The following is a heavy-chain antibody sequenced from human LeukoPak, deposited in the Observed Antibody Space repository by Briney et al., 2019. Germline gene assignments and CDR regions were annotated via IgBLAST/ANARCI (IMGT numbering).Heavy chain of an antibody. CDR3: ARAAGSYSSGWYFGH. D-gene: IGHD6-19*01. Sequence: PGGSLRLSCAASGFTFSSYAMSWVRQAPGKGLEWVSAISGSGGSTSYTDSVKGRFTISRDNSKDTLYLQVYSLRAEDTAIYYCARAAGSYSSGWYFGHWGQGTLVTVSS. CDR2: ISGSGGST. J-gene: IGHJ4*02. V-gene: IGHV3-23*01. CDR1: GFTFSSYA.